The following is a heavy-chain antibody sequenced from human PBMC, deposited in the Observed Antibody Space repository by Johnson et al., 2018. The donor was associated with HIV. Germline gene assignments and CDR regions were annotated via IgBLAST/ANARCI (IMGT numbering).Heavy chain of an antibody. CDR1: GFTFSSYD. J-gene: IGHJ3*02. CDR2: IGTAGDT. CDR3: ARVASIALRPDAFDI. V-gene: IGHV3-13*01. Sequence: VQLVESGGGLIQPGGSLRLSCAASGFTFSSYDIHWVRQATGKGLEWVSAIGTAGDTYYPGSVKGRFTISRENAKNSLYLQMNSLRADDTAVYYCARVASIALRPDAFDIWGQGTMVTVSS. D-gene: IGHD6-6*01.